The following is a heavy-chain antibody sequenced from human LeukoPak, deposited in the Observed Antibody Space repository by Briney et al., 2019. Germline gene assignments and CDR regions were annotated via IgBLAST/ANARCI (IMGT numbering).Heavy chain of an antibody. Sequence: SQTLSLTYSVSGDSISSRTYYWTWIRQYPEKGLEWIGYIWNSGGTNYNPSLKSRVTVSVDTSKNQFSLTLTSVTAADTALYYCAADVSSTFPNWIDPWGQGIPVIVSS. CDR1: GDSISSRTYY. V-gene: IGHV4-31*03. CDR2: IWNSGGT. J-gene: IGHJ5*02. CDR3: AADVSSTFPNWIDP. D-gene: IGHD6-6*01.